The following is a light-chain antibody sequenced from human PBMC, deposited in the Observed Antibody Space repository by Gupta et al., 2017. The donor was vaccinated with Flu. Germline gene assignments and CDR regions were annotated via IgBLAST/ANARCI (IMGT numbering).Light chain of an antibody. V-gene: IGLV2-23*01. Sequence: QSALTQPASVSGSLGQSITISCTGTSSDVGGYNLVSWYQQYPGKAPKLMIYQDSKRPSGVSNRFSGSKSGNTASLTISGLQAEDEADYYCCSYAGSSTDVFGTGTKVTVL. J-gene: IGLJ1*01. CDR2: QDS. CDR1: SSDVGGYNL. CDR3: CSYAGSSTDV.